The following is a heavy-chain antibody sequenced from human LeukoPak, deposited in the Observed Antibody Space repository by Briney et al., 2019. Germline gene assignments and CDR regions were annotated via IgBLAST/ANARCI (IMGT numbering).Heavy chain of an antibody. CDR1: GFTFSNYA. J-gene: IGHJ4*02. D-gene: IGHD5-18*01. V-gene: IGHV3-23*01. CDR2: ISGSGGSA. Sequence: GGSLRLSCAASGFTFSNYAMSWVRQAPGKGLEWVSTISGSGGSAYYADSVKGRFTISRDNSKNTLYLQMNSLRAEDTAVYYCAKVRWIQLWLLDYWGQGTLVTVSS. CDR3: AKVRWIQLWLLDY.